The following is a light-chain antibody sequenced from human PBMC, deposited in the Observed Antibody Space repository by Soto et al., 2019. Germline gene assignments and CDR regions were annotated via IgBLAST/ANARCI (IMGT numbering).Light chain of an antibody. CDR1: QSVSRSY. V-gene: IGKV3-20*01. J-gene: IGKJ2*01. CDR3: HQCGRSPLYT. CDR2: GAS. Sequence: EMVLTQSPGTLSLSPGERATLSCRASQSVSRSYLAWYQQKPGQAPRLLIYGASSRATGISDRFSGSGSGTDFTLTISRLEPEDLAVYYCHQCGRSPLYTFGQWTKLAIK.